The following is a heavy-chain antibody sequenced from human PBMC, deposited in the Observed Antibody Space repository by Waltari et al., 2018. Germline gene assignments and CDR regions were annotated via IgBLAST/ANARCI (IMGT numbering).Heavy chain of an antibody. CDR3: ARDLDYGSGSFTFGYGMDV. CDR1: GGSISSSNW. D-gene: IGHD3-10*01. Sequence: QVQLQESGPGLVKPSGTLSLTCAVSGGSISSSNWWSWVRQPPGKGLEWIGEIYHSGSTNYNPSLKSRVTISVDKSKNQFSLKLSSVTAADTAVYYCARDLDYGSGSFTFGYGMDVWGQGTTVIVSS. CDR2: IYHSGST. V-gene: IGHV4-4*02. J-gene: IGHJ6*02.